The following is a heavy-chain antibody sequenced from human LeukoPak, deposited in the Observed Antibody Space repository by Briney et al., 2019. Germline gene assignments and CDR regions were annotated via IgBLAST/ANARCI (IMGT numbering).Heavy chain of an antibody. D-gene: IGHD3-22*01. CDR1: GFIFTDYW. CDR3: ATYSSLNRREFQY. CDR2: IKTDGSEK. J-gene: IGHJ1*01. Sequence: PGGSLRLSCAASGFIFTDYWMYWVRQAPGKGLQWVANIKTDGSEKYYVDSVKGRFTISRDNAKNSLYLQMNSLRAEDTAVYYCATYSSLNRREFQYWGQGTLLTVSS. V-gene: IGHV3-7*01.